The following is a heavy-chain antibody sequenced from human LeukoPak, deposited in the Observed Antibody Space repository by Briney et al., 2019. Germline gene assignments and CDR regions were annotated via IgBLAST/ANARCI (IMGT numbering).Heavy chain of an antibody. Sequence: GGSLRLSCAASGFAFSSFAMSWVRQAPGKGLEWVSVISNTGGTTYYAHSVKGRFTISRDNSKTMLYLQMNSLRAEDTAVYYCAKSNGARCYYVTGYWGQGTLVTASS. CDR1: GFAFSSFA. V-gene: IGHV3-23*01. CDR3: AKSNGARCYYVTGY. CDR2: ISNTGGTT. J-gene: IGHJ4*02. D-gene: IGHD2-15*01.